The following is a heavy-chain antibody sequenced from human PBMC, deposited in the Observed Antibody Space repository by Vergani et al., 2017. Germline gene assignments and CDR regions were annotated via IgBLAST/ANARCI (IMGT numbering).Heavy chain of an antibody. J-gene: IGHJ5*02. CDR3: ARGQYFDWVTWFDP. Sequence: QVQLVQSGAEVKKPGASVKVSCKASGYTFTSYDNNWVRQATGQGLEWMGWMNPNSGNTGYAQKFQGRVTITRNTSISTAYIELSRLRSEDTAVYYCARGQYFDWVTWFDPGGQGTLVTVSS. CDR2: MNPNSGNT. CDR1: GYTFTSYD. D-gene: IGHD3-9*01. V-gene: IGHV1-8*03.